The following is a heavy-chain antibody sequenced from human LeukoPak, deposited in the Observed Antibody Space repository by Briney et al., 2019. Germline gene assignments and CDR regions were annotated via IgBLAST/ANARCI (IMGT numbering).Heavy chain of an antibody. CDR1: GFTSSNYW. Sequence: GGSLRLSCAASGFTSSNYWMSWVRQAPGKALEWVANINQDGSAKDYGGSVKGRFTISRDNAKNSVYLQMNSLRAEDTAVYFCASAPNENYFDFWGQGTLVTVSS. V-gene: IGHV3-7*01. J-gene: IGHJ4*02. CDR3: ASAPNENYFDF. CDR2: INQDGSAK.